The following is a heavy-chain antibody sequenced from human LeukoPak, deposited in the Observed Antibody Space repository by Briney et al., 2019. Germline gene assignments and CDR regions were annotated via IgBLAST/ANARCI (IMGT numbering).Heavy chain of an antibody. CDR1: SGSISGYY. J-gene: IGHJ4*02. CDR3: ARQSYGGAYYFFGY. V-gene: IGHV4-59*08. CDR2: IFYSGST. Sequence: SETLSLTCTASSGSISGYYWTWIRQPPGKGLEWIGNIFYSGSTNYNPSLKSRVTISLDTSKKQFSLKLTSVTAADTAVYYCARQSYGGAYYFFGYWGQGTLVAVSS. D-gene: IGHD1-26*01.